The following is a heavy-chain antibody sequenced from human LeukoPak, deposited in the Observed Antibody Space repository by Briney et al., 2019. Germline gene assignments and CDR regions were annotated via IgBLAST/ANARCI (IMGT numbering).Heavy chain of an antibody. Sequence: PGRSLRLSCTASGFTFGDYAMSWFRQAPGKGLEWVGFIRSKAYGGTTEYAASVKGRFAISRDDSKSTAYLQMNSLKTEDTAVYYCTRAVAGTSYYYMDVWGKGTTVTISS. CDR1: GFTFGDYA. V-gene: IGHV3-49*03. CDR3: TRAVAGTSYYYMDV. CDR2: IRSKAYGGTT. J-gene: IGHJ6*03. D-gene: IGHD6-19*01.